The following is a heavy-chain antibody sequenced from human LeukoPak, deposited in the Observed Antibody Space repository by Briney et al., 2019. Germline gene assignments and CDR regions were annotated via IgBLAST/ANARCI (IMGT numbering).Heavy chain of an antibody. CDR2: IWHDGSRQ. D-gene: IGHD2-15*01. CDR3: VKDGYCSGGSCYWPYFDS. Sequence: GGSLRLSXAASGFIFRSYGMHWVRQAPGKGLEWVAIIWHDGSRQEYADSVKGRFIVSRDNSRDTLDLQMRSLTAEDTAVYYCVKDGYCSGGSCYWPYFDSWGQGALVTVSS. CDR1: GFIFRSYG. J-gene: IGHJ4*02. V-gene: IGHV3-33*06.